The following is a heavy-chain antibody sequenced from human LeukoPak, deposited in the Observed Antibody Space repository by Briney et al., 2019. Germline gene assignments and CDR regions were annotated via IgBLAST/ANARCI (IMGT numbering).Heavy chain of an antibody. CDR3: ARVHGVNPAITGYFDL. Sequence: PSETLSLTCTVSGGSISSYYWSWIRQPPGKGLEWIGYIYYSGSTNYNPSLKSRVTISVDTSKNQFSLKLSSVTAADTAVYYCARVHGVNPAITGYFDLWGRGTLVTVSS. D-gene: IGHD5-12*01. CDR1: GGSISSYY. CDR2: IYYSGST. V-gene: IGHV4-59*01. J-gene: IGHJ2*01.